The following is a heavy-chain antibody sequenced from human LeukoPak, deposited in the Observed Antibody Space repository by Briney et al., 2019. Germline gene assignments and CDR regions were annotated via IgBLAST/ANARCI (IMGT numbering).Heavy chain of an antibody. CDR1: GFTFSSYW. D-gene: IGHD5-18*01. Sequence: GGSLRLSCAASGFTFSSYWMSWVRQAPGKGLEWVANIKQDGSEKYNVDSVKGRFTISRDNAKNSLYLQMNSLRAEDTAVYYCARGMSGGYSYGFIDYYYYYMDVWGKGATVTVSS. CDR3: ARGMSGGYSYGFIDYYYYYMDV. V-gene: IGHV3-7*01. CDR2: IKQDGSEK. J-gene: IGHJ6*03.